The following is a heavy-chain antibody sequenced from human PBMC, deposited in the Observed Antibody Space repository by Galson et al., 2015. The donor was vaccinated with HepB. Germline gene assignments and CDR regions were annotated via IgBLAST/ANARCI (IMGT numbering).Heavy chain of an antibody. D-gene: IGHD1-26*01. Sequence: CAISGDSVSSNTAAWNWIRQSPSRGLEWLGRTYFRARWYNDYAPSVKSRITISPDTSKNHFSLQLNSVTPEDTAVHYCARRRVGDGRWTGMDVWGQGTTVTVSS. CDR1: GDSVSSNTAA. CDR2: TYFRARWYN. CDR3: ARRRVGDGRWTGMDV. V-gene: IGHV6-1*01. J-gene: IGHJ6*02.